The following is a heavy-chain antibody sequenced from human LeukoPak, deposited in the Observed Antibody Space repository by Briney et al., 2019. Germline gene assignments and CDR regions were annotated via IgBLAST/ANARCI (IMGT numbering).Heavy chain of an antibody. J-gene: IGHJ4*02. Sequence: KPSETLSLTCTVSGVSISSSNSYWGWIRQPPGKGLEWIGEILHTGPTNFNPSLKSRVTISMDKSKNQVSLRLNSVTAADTATYYCVRGGTYYLPYWGQGILVTVSS. V-gene: IGHV4-39*07. CDR1: GVSISSSNSY. CDR2: ILHTGPT. D-gene: IGHD1-26*01. CDR3: VRGGTYYLPY.